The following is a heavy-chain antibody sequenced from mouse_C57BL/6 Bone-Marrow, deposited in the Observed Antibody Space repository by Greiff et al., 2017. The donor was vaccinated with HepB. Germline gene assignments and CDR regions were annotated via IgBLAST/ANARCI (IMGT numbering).Heavy chain of an antibody. J-gene: IGHJ2*01. Sequence: VQLKESGPGLVKPSQSLSLTCSVTGYSITSGYYWNWIRQFPGNKLEWMGYISYDGSNNYNPSLKNRISITLDTSKNQFFLKLNSVTTEDTATYYCARGGLLRYRLDYWGQGTTLTVSS. CDR1: GYSITSGYY. V-gene: IGHV3-6*01. D-gene: IGHD1-1*01. CDR2: ISYDGSN. CDR3: ARGGLLRYRLDY.